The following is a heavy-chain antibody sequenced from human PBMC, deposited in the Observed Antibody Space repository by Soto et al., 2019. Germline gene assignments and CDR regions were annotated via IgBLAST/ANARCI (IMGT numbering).Heavy chain of an antibody. Sequence: EVQLVESGGGLVQPGGSLRLSCAVSGFTFSDYWMSWVRQAPGKGLEWVANIKQDGNEKYYVDSVKGRFTISRDNAKNSLYLQMNSLRAEDTAVYYCARGLGRSGWYSPWDAFGIWGQGTMVTVSS. CDR3: ARGLGRSGWYSPWDAFGI. D-gene: IGHD6-19*01. CDR2: IKQDGNEK. CDR1: GFTFSDYW. J-gene: IGHJ3*02. V-gene: IGHV3-7*03.